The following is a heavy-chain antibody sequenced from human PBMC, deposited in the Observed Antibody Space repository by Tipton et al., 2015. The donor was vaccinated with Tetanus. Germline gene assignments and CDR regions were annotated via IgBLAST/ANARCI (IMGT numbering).Heavy chain of an antibody. V-gene: IGHV4-39*01. CDR3: ARHSSGYFTFFHY. D-gene: IGHD3-22*01. CDR1: GDSISSNTYY. J-gene: IGHJ4*02. Sequence: TLSLTCAVSGDSISSNTYYWGWIRQPPGKGLEWIGSVYESGDTYYNPSLKSRITISVDPSKNHFSLKLTSVTATDSAVYYCARHSSGYFTFFHYWGQGTQVTVSS. CDR2: VYESGDT.